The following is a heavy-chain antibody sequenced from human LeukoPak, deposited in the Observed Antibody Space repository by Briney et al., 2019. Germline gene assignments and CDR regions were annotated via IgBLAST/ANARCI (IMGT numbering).Heavy chain of an antibody. V-gene: IGHV1-2*02. CDR3: AREVSYGAGFDY. J-gene: IGHJ4*02. CDR1: GYTFGGYY. D-gene: IGHD3-10*01. CDR2: INPNSGGT. Sequence: GASVKVSCKASGYTFGGYYMHWVRQAPGQGLEWMGWINPNSGGTNYAQKFQGRVTMTRDTSISTAYMELSRLRSDDTAVYYCAREVSYGAGFDYWGQGTLVTVSS.